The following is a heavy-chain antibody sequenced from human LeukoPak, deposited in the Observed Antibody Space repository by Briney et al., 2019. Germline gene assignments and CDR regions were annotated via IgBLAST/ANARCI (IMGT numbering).Heavy chain of an antibody. CDR1: GFTFSSYW. D-gene: IGHD2-15*01. CDR3: ARSLVVVAAKASVAFDI. V-gene: IGHV3-7*05. CDR2: IKQDGSEK. J-gene: IGHJ3*02. Sequence: GGSLRLSCAASGFTFSSYWMSWVRQAPGKGLEWVANIKQDGSEKYYVDPVKGRFTISRDNAKNSLYLQMNSLRAEDTAVYYCARSLVVVAAKASVAFDIWGQGTMVTVSS.